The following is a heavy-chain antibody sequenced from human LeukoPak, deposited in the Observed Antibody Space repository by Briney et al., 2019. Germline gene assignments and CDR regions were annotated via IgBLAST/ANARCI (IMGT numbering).Heavy chain of an antibody. V-gene: IGHV1-69*04. D-gene: IGHD3-22*01. CDR3: ARDTDSSGFAY. J-gene: IGHJ4*02. CDR1: GGTFSSYA. Sequence: SVKVSCKASGGTFSSYAISWVRQAPGQGLEWMGRIIPIFGIANYAQKFQGRVTITADKSTSTAYMELSSLRSEDTAVYYCARDTDSSGFAYWGQGTLVTVSS. CDR2: IIPIFGIA.